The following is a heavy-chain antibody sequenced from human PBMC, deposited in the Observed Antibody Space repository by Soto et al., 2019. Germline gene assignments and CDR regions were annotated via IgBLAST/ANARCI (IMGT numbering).Heavy chain of an antibody. CDR3: ARGSDSSGWYPGPPNWFDP. V-gene: IGHV4-59*08. J-gene: IGHJ5*02. Sequence: SETLSLTCTVSGGSISSYYWSWIRQPPGKGLEWIGYIYYSGSTYYNPSLKSRVTISVDTSKNQFSLKLSSVTAADTAVYYCARGSDSSGWYPGPPNWFDPWGQGTLVTVSS. D-gene: IGHD6-19*01. CDR2: IYYSGST. CDR1: GGSISSYY.